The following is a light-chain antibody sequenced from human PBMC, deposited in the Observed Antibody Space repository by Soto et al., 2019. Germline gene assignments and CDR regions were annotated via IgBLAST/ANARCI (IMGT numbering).Light chain of an antibody. V-gene: IGKV1-27*01. Sequence: DFQMTQSPSSLSASVGDRVTITCRASQDISDHLAWYQQKPGKVPNLLIYAASTLQSGVPSRFSGGGSGTDFTLTISSLQPEYVATYYCQKYNPTSRTFGQGTKVELK. CDR3: QKYNPTSRT. CDR2: AAS. J-gene: IGKJ1*01. CDR1: QDISDH.